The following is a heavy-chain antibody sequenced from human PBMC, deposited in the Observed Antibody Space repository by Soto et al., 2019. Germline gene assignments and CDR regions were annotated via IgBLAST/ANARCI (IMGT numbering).Heavy chain of an antibody. D-gene: IGHD3-22*01. Sequence: PSETLSLTCTVSGASISYGGFSWSWIRQSPGKGLEWIGYISHLENTYFHPSFKSRLTMSIDRTRNQFSLKLSSVTAADTAVYYCARDGLPYYYDSRYGMDVWGQGTTVTVSS. CDR2: ISHLENT. CDR1: GASISYGGFS. J-gene: IGHJ6*02. V-gene: IGHV4-30-2*06. CDR3: ARDGLPYYYDSRYGMDV.